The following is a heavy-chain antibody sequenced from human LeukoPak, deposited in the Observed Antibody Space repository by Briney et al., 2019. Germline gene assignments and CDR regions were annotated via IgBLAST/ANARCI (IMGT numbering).Heavy chain of an antibody. CDR2: ISAYNGNT. Sequence: ASVKVSCKASGYTFTNYGFSWVRQAPGQGLEWMGWISAYNGNTNYAQKVQDRVTMTTDTSTATAYMELRSLRSDDTAVYYCARDGVDDGSWSQFDYWGQGTLVTVSS. CDR1: GYTFTNYG. V-gene: IGHV1-18*01. CDR3: ARDGVDDGSWSQFDY. J-gene: IGHJ4*02. D-gene: IGHD6-13*01.